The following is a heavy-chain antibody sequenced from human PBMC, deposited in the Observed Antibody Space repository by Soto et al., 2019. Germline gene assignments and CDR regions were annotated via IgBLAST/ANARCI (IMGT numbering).Heavy chain of an antibody. CDR3: ARGDRTFGGVIVNYGMDV. CDR1: GGTFSSYA. D-gene: IGHD3-16*02. V-gene: IGHV1-69*01. J-gene: IGHJ6*02. Sequence: QVQLVQSGAEVKKPGSSVKVSCKAFGGTFSSYAISWVRQAPGQGLEWMGGIIPIFGTANYAQKFQGRVTITADESTSTAYMELSSLRSEDTAVYYCARGDRTFGGVIVNYGMDVWGQGTTVTVSS. CDR2: IIPIFGTA.